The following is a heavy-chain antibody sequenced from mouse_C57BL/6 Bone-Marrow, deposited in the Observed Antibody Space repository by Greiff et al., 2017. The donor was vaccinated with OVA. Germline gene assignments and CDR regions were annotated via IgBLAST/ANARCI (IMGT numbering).Heavy chain of an antibody. D-gene: IGHD2-4*01. V-gene: IGHV5-16*01. Sequence: EVKVVESEGGLVQPGSSMKLSCTASGFTFSDYYMAWVRQVPEKGLEWVANINYDGSSTYYLDSLKSRFIISRDNAKNILYLQMSSLKSEDTATYYCGGEGSLSVRLRRGYYFDDWGQGTTLTVSS. CDR3: GGEGSLSVRLRRGYYFDD. CDR2: INYDGSST. CDR1: GFTFSDYY. J-gene: IGHJ2*01.